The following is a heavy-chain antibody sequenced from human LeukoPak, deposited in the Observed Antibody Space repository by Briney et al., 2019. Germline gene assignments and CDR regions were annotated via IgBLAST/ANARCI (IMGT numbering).Heavy chain of an antibody. J-gene: IGHJ3*02. CDR3: ARTDGYYDRAYI. D-gene: IGHD3-22*01. Sequence: SETLSLTCTVSGGSISSYYWSWIRQPPGKGLEWIGYIYYSGSTNYNPSLKSRVTISVDTSKNQFSLKLSSVTAADTPVYNCARTDGYYDRAYIWGQGTMVTVSS. V-gene: IGHV4-59*01. CDR2: IYYSGST. CDR1: GGSISSYY.